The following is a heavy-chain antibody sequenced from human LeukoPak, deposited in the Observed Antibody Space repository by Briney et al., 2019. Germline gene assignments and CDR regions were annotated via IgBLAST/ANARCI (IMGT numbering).Heavy chain of an antibody. D-gene: IGHD2-21*02. CDR2: TTDSGDTT. V-gene: IGHV3-23*01. J-gene: IGHJ6*03. CDR3: AKTADYYYYYMDV. Sequence: GGSLRLSCAASGFTFSSFAMSWVRQAPGKGLEWVSTTTDSGDTTYSADSVKGRFTISRDNSKNTLYLQMNSLRAEDTAVYYCAKTADYYYYYMDVWGKGTTVTVSS. CDR1: GFTFSSFA.